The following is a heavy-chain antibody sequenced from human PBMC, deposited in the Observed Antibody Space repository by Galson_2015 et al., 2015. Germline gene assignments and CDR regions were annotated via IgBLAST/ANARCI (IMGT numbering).Heavy chain of an antibody. CDR3: ARDPGISTGWYYFDY. V-gene: IGHV3-48*02. J-gene: IGHJ4*02. CDR1: RFTFSSYS. CDR2: ISSGGDAV. Sequence: SLRLSCAASRFTFSSYSMTWVRQAPGKGLEWVSYISSGGDAVYYADSVRGRFTISRDNAKNSLYLQMNSLRDEDTAVYYCARDPGISTGWYYFDYWGQGTLVTVSS. D-gene: IGHD6-13*01.